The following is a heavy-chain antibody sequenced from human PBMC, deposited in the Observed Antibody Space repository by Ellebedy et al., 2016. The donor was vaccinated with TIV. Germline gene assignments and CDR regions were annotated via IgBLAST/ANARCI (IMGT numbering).Heavy chain of an antibody. V-gene: IGHV4-59*01. J-gene: IGHJ6*02. CDR3: ARDRMYYYDSSGSYQYHGMDV. D-gene: IGHD3-22*01. CDR2: IDYSGRT. CDR1: GGSSSRDY. Sequence: SETLSLXCTVSGGSSSRDYWTWIRQPPGKGLEWIGCIDYSGRTNYNPSLKSRVTISLVTSKNQFSLKLTSVTAADTAVYYCARDRMYYYDSSGSYQYHGMDVWGQGTTVTVSS.